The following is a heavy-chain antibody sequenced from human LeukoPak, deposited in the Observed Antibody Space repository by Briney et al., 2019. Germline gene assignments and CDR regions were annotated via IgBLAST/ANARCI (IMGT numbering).Heavy chain of an antibody. Sequence: SETLSLTCAVYGGSFSGYYWSWVRQPPGKGLEWIGEINHSGSTNYNPSLKSRVTISVDTSKNQFSLKLSSVTAADTAVYFCARGPPTDYYDSSGFYYVFDYWGQGTLVTVSS. D-gene: IGHD3-22*01. CDR2: INHSGST. CDR3: ARGPPTDYYDSSGFYYVFDY. V-gene: IGHV4-34*01. CDR1: GGSFSGYY. J-gene: IGHJ4*02.